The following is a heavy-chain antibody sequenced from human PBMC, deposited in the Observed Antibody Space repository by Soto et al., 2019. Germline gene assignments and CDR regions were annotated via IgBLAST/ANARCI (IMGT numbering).Heavy chain of an antibody. D-gene: IGHD6-19*01. CDR1: GFTFRNYA. V-gene: IGHV3-33*01. Sequence: QVRLVESGGGAVQPGRSLKLSCTASGFTFRNYAMHWVRQAPGKGLEWVAFIWSDGSRQDYAESVRGRFTISRADSNNRLDLQMNSLRVEDTALYYCARDGASGWNLDYCGQGTLVIVTS. CDR2: IWSDGSRQ. J-gene: IGHJ4*02. CDR3: ARDGASGWNLDY.